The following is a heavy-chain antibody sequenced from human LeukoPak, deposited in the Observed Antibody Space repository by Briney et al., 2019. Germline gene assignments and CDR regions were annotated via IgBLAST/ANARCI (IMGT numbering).Heavy chain of an antibody. V-gene: IGHV3-23*01. D-gene: IGHD3-10*01. CDR2: ITATSSST. Sequence: GGSLRLSCAASGFTVGSTYMSWVRQAPGKGLEWVSAITATSSSTHDADSVQGRFTISRDNSKNTLYLQMNSLRPEDTAIYYCAKLFESGTYNNFFHYWGQGTLVTVFS. CDR3: AKLFESGTYNNFFHY. J-gene: IGHJ4*02. CDR1: GFTVGSTY.